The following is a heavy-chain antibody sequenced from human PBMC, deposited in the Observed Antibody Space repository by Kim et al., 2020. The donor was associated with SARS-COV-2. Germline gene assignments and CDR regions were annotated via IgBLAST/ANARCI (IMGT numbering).Heavy chain of an antibody. Sequence: SETLSLTCTVSGGSISSYYWSWIRQPPGKGLEWIGYIYYSGSTNYNPSLKSRVTISVDTSKNQFSLKLSSVTAADTAVYYCARMVTPTRDYWFDPWGQGTLVTVSS. V-gene: IGHV4-59*13. CDR3: ARMVTPTRDYWFDP. J-gene: IGHJ5*02. CDR1: GGSISSYY. CDR2: IYYSGST. D-gene: IGHD2-21*02.